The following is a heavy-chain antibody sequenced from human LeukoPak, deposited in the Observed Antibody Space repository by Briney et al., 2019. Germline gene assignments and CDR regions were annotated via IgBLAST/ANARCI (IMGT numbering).Heavy chain of an antibody. Sequence: SETLSLTCTVSGGSISSSSYYWGWIRQPPGKGLEWIGSIYYSGRTYYNPSLTSRVTISVATSTTQFSLQLSVMTAADTAVYYCARHGYGDILIFDYWGQGTLVTVSS. V-gene: IGHV4-39*01. J-gene: IGHJ4*02. CDR3: ARHGYGDILIFDY. CDR2: IYYSGRT. CDR1: GGSISSSSYY. D-gene: IGHD3-9*01.